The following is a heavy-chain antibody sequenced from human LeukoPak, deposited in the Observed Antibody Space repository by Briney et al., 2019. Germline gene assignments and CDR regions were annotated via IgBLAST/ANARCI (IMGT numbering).Heavy chain of an antibody. CDR2: INPNSGGT. J-gene: IGHJ5*02. CDR3: ARGYCSSTSCYTGTGLDWFDP. Sequence: ASMKVSCKASGYTFTVYFIHWVRQAPGQGLEWMGRINPNSGGTNYAQKFQGRVTMTRDTSISTAYMELSRLRSDDTAVYYCARGYCSSTSCYTGTGLDWFDPWGQGTLVTVSS. V-gene: IGHV1-2*06. D-gene: IGHD2-2*02. CDR1: GYTFTVYF.